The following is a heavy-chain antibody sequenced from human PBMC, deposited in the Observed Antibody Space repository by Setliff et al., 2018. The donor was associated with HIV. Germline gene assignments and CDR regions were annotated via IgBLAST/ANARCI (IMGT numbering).Heavy chain of an antibody. CDR1: GGSISSHH. V-gene: IGHV4-59*11. CDR2: IYYSGST. D-gene: IGHD3-3*01. CDR3: ARVNGYYDFWSGPAGYFQP. J-gene: IGHJ1*01. Sequence: PSETLSLTCTVSGGSISSHHWSWIRQPPGKGLEWTGYIYYSGSTNYNPFRKSRVTISVDTSKNQFSLKLRSVTAADTAVYYCARVNGYYDFWSGPAGYFQPWGQGTLVTVSS.